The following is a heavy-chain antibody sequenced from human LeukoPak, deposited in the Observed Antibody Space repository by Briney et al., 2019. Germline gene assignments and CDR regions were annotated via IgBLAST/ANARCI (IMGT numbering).Heavy chain of an antibody. CDR2: MNPNSGNT. CDR1: GYTFTSYD. Sequence: GASVKVSCKASGYTFTSYDINWVRQATGQGLEWMGWMNPNSGNTGYAQKFQGRVTMTRNTSISTAYMELSSLRSEDTAVYYCARGLIRTFLFGDLRGEYFQHWGQGTLVTVSS. J-gene: IGHJ1*01. CDR3: ARGLIRTFLFGDLRGEYFQH. V-gene: IGHV1-8*01. D-gene: IGHD3-10*02.